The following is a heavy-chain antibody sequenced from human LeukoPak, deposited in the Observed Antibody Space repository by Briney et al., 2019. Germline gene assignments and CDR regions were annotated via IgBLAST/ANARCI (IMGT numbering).Heavy chain of an antibody. CDR3: LGYGNDNP. J-gene: IGHJ4*02. V-gene: IGHV3-7*03. D-gene: IGHD5-12*01. CDR2: MSPDENEK. CDR1: EFTFTNYW. Sequence: GSLRLSCAITEFTFTNYWKNWVRQASGKGLEWVANMSPDENEKKYVDSVKGRFTISTDNAKKTLYLQMNSLRVEDTAIYYCLGYGNDNPWGQGALVTVSS.